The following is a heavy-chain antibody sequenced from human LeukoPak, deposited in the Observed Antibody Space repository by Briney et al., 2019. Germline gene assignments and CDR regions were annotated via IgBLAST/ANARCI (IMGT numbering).Heavy chain of an antibody. D-gene: IGHD3-22*01. J-gene: IGHJ4*02. V-gene: IGHV4-59*01. Sequence: SETLSLTCTVSGGSISSYYWSWIRQPPGKGLEWIGYIYYSGSTNYNPSLKSRVTISVDTSKNQFSLKLSSVTAADTAVYYCARGARSTYYCDSSGPGRIDYWGQGTLVTVSS. CDR1: GGSISSYY. CDR2: IYYSGST. CDR3: ARGARSTYYCDSSGPGRIDY.